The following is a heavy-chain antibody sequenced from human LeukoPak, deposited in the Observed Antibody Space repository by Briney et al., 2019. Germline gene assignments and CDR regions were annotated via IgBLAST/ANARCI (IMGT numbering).Heavy chain of an antibody. CDR1: GGSVSSYY. CDR3: ARHGTISSESYFDY. V-gene: IGHV4-59*08. J-gene: IGHJ4*02. D-gene: IGHD1-14*01. CDR2: IHNSGRT. Sequence: PSETLSLTCTVSGGSVSSYYWSWIRQSPGKGLEWIGYIHNSGRTNYKPSLKSRVTGFVDTSKNQVSLRLSSVTAADTAVYYCARHGTISSESYFDYWGQGALVTVSS.